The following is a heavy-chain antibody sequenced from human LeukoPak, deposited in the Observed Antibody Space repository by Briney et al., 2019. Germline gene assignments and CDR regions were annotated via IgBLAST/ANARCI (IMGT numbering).Heavy chain of an antibody. CDR3: AKGYYGSGTYGWFDP. J-gene: IGHJ5*02. V-gene: IGHV3-7*03. D-gene: IGHD3-10*01. CDR1: GFTFTTYW. CDR2: IKQDGSEK. Sequence: PGGSLRLSCAASGFTFTTYWMGWVRQAPGKGLEWVANIKQDGSEKYYVDSVKGRFTISRDNVKNSLYLQMNSLRAEDTAVYYCAKGYYGSGTYGWFDPWGQGTLVTVSS.